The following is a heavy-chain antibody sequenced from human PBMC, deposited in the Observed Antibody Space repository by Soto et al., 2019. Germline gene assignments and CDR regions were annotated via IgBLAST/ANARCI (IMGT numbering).Heavy chain of an antibody. CDR1: GYSFTTYW. Sequence: GESLKVSCQASGYSFTTYWLSWVRQMPGKALEWMGRIDPSDSYTNYGPSFQCHVTFAADKSISTAHVQWSSMKASETAMYYCARVKEIAAGGRNEYYHDYWSLGTLVNVSS. V-gene: IGHV5-10-1*01. D-gene: IGHD6-13*01. CDR2: IDPSDSYT. J-gene: IGHJ4*02. CDR3: ARVKEIAAGGRNEYYHDY.